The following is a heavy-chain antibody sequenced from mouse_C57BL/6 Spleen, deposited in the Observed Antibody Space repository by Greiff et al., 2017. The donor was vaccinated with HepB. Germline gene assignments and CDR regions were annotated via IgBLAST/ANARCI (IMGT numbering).Heavy chain of an antibody. V-gene: IGHV7-1*01. CDR3: ARDAPGIWFAY. J-gene: IGHJ3*01. Sequence: EVKLVESGGGLVQSGRSLRLSCATSGFTFSDFYMEWVRQAPGKGLEWIAASRNKANDYTTEYSASVKGRFIVSRYTSQSILYLQMNALRAEDTAIYYCARDAPGIWFAYWGQGTLVTVSA. CDR2: SRNKANDYTT. CDR1: GFTFSDFY.